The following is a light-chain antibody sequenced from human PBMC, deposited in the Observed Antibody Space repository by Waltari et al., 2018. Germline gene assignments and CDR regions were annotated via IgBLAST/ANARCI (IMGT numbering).Light chain of an antibody. CDR1: KIGSQS. V-gene: IGLV3-21*02. CDR2: DDS. Sequence: SYVLTQPPSVSVAPGQTARITCGGNKIGSQSVHWYQQKSGQAPVMVVYDDSDRPSGIPERFSGSKSGTTATLTISGVEAGDEADYYCQVWDTNSDHLYVFGSGTKVTVL. CDR3: QVWDTNSDHLYV. J-gene: IGLJ1*01.